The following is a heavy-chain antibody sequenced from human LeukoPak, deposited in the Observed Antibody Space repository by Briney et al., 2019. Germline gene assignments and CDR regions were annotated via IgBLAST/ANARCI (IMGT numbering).Heavy chain of an antibody. Sequence: PPGGSLRLSCAVSGFTVSNNFMSWVRQAPGKGLEYVSAISDSGGSTYYADSVKGRFTISRDNSKNTLYLQMSSLRAEDTAVYFCVRGYSFGPYGMDVWGQGTTVTVSS. CDR3: VRGYSFGPYGMDV. V-gene: IGHV3-64D*09. J-gene: IGHJ6*02. D-gene: IGHD2-15*01. CDR1: GFTVSNNF. CDR2: ISDSGGST.